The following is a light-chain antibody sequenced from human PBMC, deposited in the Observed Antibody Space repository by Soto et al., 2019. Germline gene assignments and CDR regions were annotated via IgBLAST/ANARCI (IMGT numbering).Light chain of an antibody. Sequence: DIQMTQSPSSLSASVGDRVTITCRASQDISNYLNWYQQKPGEAPKLLIYAASSLQSGVPGRFSGSGSGTDFTLIISSLQPEDFATYFCQQGDSFPFTFGGGTKVDIK. V-gene: IGKV1-39*01. CDR3: QQGDSFPFT. CDR2: AAS. CDR1: QDISNY. J-gene: IGKJ4*01.